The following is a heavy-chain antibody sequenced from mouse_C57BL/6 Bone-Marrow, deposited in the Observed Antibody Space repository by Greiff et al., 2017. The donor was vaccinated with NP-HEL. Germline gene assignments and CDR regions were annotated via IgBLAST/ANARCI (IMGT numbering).Heavy chain of an antibody. Sequence: EVQLVESEGGLVQPGSSMKLSCTASGFTFSDYYMDWVRQVPEKGLEWVANINHDGSSTYYQDSLKSRFIISRDNAKNLLYLQMSSLTSEDTATYYCAREGGLRRRTCAMDFWGQGPSVTVSS. CDR1: GFTFSDYY. V-gene: IGHV5-16*01. CDR2: INHDGSST. CDR3: AREGGLRRRTCAMDF. D-gene: IGHD2-4*01. J-gene: IGHJ4*01.